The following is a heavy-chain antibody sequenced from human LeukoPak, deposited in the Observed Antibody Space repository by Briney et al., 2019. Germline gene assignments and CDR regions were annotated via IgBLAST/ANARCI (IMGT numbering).Heavy chain of an antibody. CDR2: IHHSGST. J-gene: IGHJ4*02. V-gene: IGHV4-38-2*02. Sequence: PSETLSCTGTVSTYSISSGYYWGWIRQPPGKGLEWIGSIHHSGSTYYNPSLKSRVTISVDTSKNQFSLKLSSVTAADTAVYYCASSKWDTPDNIRWGQGTLVTVSS. D-gene: IGHD1-26*01. CDR3: ASSKWDTPDNIR. CDR1: TYSISSGYY.